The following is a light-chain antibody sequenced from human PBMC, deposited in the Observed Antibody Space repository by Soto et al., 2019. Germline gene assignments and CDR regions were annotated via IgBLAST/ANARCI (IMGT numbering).Light chain of an antibody. Sequence: ELVMTQSPATLSVSPGERATLSYRASQFVSTNLAWYQQRPGQAPRLLIYGASTRAIGVPARFSGSGSGTEFTLTISSLQSEDFAVYYCQQYNDRPRTFGQGTKVDIK. J-gene: IGKJ1*01. V-gene: IGKV3-15*01. CDR1: QFVSTN. CDR2: GAS. CDR3: QQYNDRPRT.